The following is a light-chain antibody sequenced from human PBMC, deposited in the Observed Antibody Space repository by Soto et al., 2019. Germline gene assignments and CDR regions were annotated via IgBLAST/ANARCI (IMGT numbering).Light chain of an antibody. CDR1: QSLVHSDGHTY. J-gene: IGKJ2*01. Sequence: DVVMTQTPLSSPVTLGQPASISCRSSQSLVHSDGHTYLSWLQQRPGQPPRLLLYKISNRFSGVPDRFSGSGAGTDFTLKISREEAEDVGVYYCMQGTQFPYTFGQGTKLEIK. V-gene: IGKV2-24*01. CDR3: MQGTQFPYT. CDR2: KIS.